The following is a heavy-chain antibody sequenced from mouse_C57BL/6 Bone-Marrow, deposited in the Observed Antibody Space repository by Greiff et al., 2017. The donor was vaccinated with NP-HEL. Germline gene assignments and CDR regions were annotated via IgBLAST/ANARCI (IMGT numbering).Heavy chain of an antibody. V-gene: IGHV1-74*01. CDR3: AMWCYGSYWYFDV. J-gene: IGHJ1*03. CDR1: GYTFTSYW. D-gene: IGHD1-1*01. Sequence: QVQLKQPGAELVKPGASVKVSCKASGYTFTSYWMHWVKQRPGQGLEWIGRIHPSDSDTNYNQKFKGKATWTVDKSSSTAYMQLSSLTSEDSAVYYCAMWCYGSYWYFDVWGTGTTVTVTS. CDR2: IHPSDSDT.